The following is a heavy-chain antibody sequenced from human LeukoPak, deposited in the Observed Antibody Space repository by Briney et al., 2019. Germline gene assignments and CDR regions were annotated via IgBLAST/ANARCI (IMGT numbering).Heavy chain of an antibody. CDR3: ASWDNLNHLGY. CDR1: GGSISSYY. V-gene: IGHV4-59*01. J-gene: IGHJ4*02. Sequence: PSETLSLTCTVSGGSISSYYWTWIRQPPGKGLQWIGYISYSRSTNYNPSLKSRVTASLHTSKKQFSLKVRSVTAADTAVYYCASWDNLNHLGYWGQGTLVTVSS. CDR2: ISYSRST. D-gene: IGHD1-20*01.